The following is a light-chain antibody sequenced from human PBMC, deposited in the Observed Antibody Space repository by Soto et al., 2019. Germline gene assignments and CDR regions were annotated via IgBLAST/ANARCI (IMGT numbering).Light chain of an antibody. Sequence: DIQMTQSPSTLSASVGDGVTITCRASQNIGSWLAWYQQKPGEAPKLLISKATNLQSGVSSRFSGSGSGTDFSLTISSLQPVDSATYFCQQYNDFQYSFGPGTKLDI. CDR2: KAT. CDR1: QNIGSW. CDR3: QQYNDFQYS. V-gene: IGKV1-5*03. J-gene: IGKJ2*01.